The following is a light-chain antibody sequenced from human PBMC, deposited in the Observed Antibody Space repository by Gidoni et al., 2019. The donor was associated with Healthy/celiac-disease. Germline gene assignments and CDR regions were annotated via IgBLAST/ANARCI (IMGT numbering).Light chain of an antibody. Sequence: ETVLTQSPDTLSLSPGERATLSCRASQSVSSSYLAWYQQKPGQAPRLLIYGASSRATGIPDRFSGSGSGTDFTLTISRLEPEDFAVYYCQQYGSSPLTFXQXTKVEIK. CDR3: QQYGSSPLT. CDR1: QSVSSSY. J-gene: IGKJ1*01. CDR2: GAS. V-gene: IGKV3-20*01.